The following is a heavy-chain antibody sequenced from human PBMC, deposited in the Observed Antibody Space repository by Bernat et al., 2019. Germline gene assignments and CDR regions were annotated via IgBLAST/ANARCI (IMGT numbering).Heavy chain of an antibody. Sequence: QVRLVQSGTEVKKPGASVKVSCKASGDNFLNYKIYWVRQAPGQRLEWMGWIRAANVQTIYSARFQDRVTITRDTSASAAYLEVRSLTSEDTAVYYCARDEYHWGQGTTVTVSS. CDR3: ARDEYH. D-gene: IGHD6-6*01. J-gene: IGHJ3*01. CDR1: GDNFLNYK. CDR2: IRAANVQT. V-gene: IGHV1-3*01.